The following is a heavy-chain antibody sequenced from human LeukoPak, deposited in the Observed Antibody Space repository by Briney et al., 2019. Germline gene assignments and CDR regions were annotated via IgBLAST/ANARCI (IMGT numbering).Heavy chain of an antibody. CDR2: MYYSGST. Sequence: SETLSLTCTVSGGSISSRSYYWGWIRQPPGKGLEWIGSMYYSGSTYYNPSLKSRVTISVATSKNQFSLKLSSVTAADTAVYYCARASGSYLGAFDYWGQGTLVTVSS. CDR1: GGSISSRSYY. D-gene: IGHD1-26*01. J-gene: IGHJ4*02. V-gene: IGHV4-39*07. CDR3: ARASGSYLGAFDY.